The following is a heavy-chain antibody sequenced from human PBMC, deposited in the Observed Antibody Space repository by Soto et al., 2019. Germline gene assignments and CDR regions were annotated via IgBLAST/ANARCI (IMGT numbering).Heavy chain of an antibody. J-gene: IGHJ6*03. V-gene: IGHV4-34*01. Sequence: SETLSLTCAVYGGSFSGYYWSWIRQPPGKGLEWIGEINHSGSTNYNPSLKRRVTISVDTSKNQFSLKMSSVTAADTAVYYCARVGSTSYYYYYMDVWGKGTTVTVSS. CDR1: GGSFSGYY. CDR2: INHSGST. D-gene: IGHD2-2*01. CDR3: ARVGSTSYYYYYMDV.